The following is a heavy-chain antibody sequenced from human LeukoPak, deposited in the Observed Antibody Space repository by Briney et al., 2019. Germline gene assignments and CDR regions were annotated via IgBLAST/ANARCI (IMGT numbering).Heavy chain of an antibody. CDR1: GGTFSGYY. Sequence: SETLSLTCAVYGGTFSGYYRSWIRQAPGKGMEWIGEINHSGSTNYNPSLTSRVTISVDTSKNQFSLKLSYVTATDTAVYYCARHYGWGSYYRNAYFDYWGQGTLVTVSS. CDR2: INHSGST. CDR3: ARHYGWGSYYRNAYFDY. V-gene: IGHV4-34*01. D-gene: IGHD3-10*01. J-gene: IGHJ4*02.